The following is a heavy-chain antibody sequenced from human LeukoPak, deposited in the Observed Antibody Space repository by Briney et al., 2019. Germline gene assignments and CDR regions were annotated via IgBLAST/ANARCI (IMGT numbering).Heavy chain of an antibody. Sequence: SVKVSCKASGGTFSSYAISWVRQAPGQGLEWMGGIIPIFGTANYAQKFQGRVTITADKSTSTAYMELSSLRSDDTAVYYCARTGFMTTVTTWYFDYWGQGTLVTVSS. CDR2: IIPIFGTA. J-gene: IGHJ4*02. CDR3: ARTGFMTTVTTWYFDY. CDR1: GGTFSSYA. V-gene: IGHV1-69*06. D-gene: IGHD4-17*01.